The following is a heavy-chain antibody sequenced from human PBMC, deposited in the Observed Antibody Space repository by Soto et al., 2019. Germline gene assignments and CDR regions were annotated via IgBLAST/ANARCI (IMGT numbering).Heavy chain of an antibody. Sequence: EVQLVDSGGGLVQPGGSLKLSCATSGFTFSASAIHGVRKASGKWLEWAGLLRHKADSYTTTCAPSLEGRFTFSRDDSKKTAYRHMKSLKIEDTAMYSCVRRGQRNYEAFDVWGKGTTVTASS. CDR3: VRRGQRNYEAFDV. CDR1: GFTFSASA. V-gene: IGHV3-73*01. D-gene: IGHD3-10*01. CDR2: LRHKADSYTT. J-gene: IGHJ3*01.